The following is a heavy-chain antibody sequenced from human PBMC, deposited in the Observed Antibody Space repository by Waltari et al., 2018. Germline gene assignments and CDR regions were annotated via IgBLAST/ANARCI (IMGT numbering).Heavy chain of an antibody. CDR3: ARQDYGGNSRAFDI. CDR2: IYYRGST. CDR1: GFTFDDYA. V-gene: IGHV4-31*02. J-gene: IGHJ3*02. D-gene: IGHD4-17*01. Sequence: VQLVESGGGLVQPGRSLRLSCAASGFTFDDYAMHWVRQHPGKGLEWIGYIYYRGSTNYNPTLKSGVTISVETSKNQFSLKLSSVTAADTAVYYCARQDYGGNSRAFDIWGQGTMVTVSS.